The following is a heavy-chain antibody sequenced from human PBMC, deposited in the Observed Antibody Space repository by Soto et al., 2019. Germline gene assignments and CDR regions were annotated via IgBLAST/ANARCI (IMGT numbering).Heavy chain of an antibody. D-gene: IGHD6-19*01. Sequence: WGSLRLSCAASGFSFCNYAINWFRHSPLKGLEWVSGLSGSGTSTYYADSVKGRFTISRDNSRDTLFLQMNSLTADDTAVYYCAKATTNGGWFNPFDSWGQGALVTVSS. J-gene: IGHJ4*02. CDR2: LSGSGTST. CDR1: GFSFCNYA. V-gene: IGHV3-23*01. CDR3: AKATTNGGWFNPFDS.